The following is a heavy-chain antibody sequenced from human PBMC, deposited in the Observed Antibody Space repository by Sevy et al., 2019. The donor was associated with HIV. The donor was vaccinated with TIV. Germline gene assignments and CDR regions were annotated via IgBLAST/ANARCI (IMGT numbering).Heavy chain of an antibody. CDR3: ARAQQVTMLVVIGGLYFDL. Sequence: LRLSCAASGFTLSSNWMTWVRHAPAKGLEWVANVKQDMSEKYYADSVKGRFTISRDNAKNSLFLQMNSLRAEDTAVYYCARAQQVTMLVVIGGLYFDLWGQGTLVTVSS. J-gene: IGHJ4*02. CDR1: GFTLSSNW. D-gene: IGHD3-3*01. V-gene: IGHV3-7*01. CDR2: VKQDMSEK.